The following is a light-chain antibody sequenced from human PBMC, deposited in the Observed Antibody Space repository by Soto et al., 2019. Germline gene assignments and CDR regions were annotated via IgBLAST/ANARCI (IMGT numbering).Light chain of an antibody. CDR2: GAS. V-gene: IGKV1-17*01. Sequence: DIQMTQSPSSLSASVGDKVTITCRASQGIRNALAWYQKKPGKAPKRLIYGASTLQGGVPSRFSGSGSATEFNLTITRLQTEDFATYECVQHDTDTLTVGGGTKLDIK. CDR1: QGIRNA. CDR3: VQHDTDTLT. J-gene: IGKJ4*01.